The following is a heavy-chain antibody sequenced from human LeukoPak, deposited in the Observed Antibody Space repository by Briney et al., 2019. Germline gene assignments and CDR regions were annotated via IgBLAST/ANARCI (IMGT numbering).Heavy chain of an antibody. V-gene: IGHV3-66*01. Sequence: GGSLRLSCAASGFTVSSNYMSWVRQAPGKGLEWVSVIYSGGSTYYADSVKGRFTISRDNSKNTLYLQMNSLRAEDTAVYYCARDDDYGYDPPAFDIWGQGTMVTVSS. D-gene: IGHD5-12*01. CDR3: ARDDDYGYDPPAFDI. CDR1: GFTVSSNY. J-gene: IGHJ3*02. CDR2: IYSGGST.